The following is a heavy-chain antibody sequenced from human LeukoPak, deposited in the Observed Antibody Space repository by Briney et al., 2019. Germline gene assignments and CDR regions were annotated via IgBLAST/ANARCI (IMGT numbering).Heavy chain of an antibody. CDR3: AKDFSGVSSSSWYGDY. CDR2: ISGSGGST. V-gene: IGHV3-23*01. Sequence: GGSLRLSCEASGFTFRSYAMSWVRQAPGKGLEWVSTISGSGGSTYYADSVKGRFTISRDNSKNTLYLQMNSLRAEDTAIYYCAKDFSGVSSSSWYGDYWGQGTLVTVSS. J-gene: IGHJ4*02. D-gene: IGHD6-13*01. CDR1: GFTFRSYA.